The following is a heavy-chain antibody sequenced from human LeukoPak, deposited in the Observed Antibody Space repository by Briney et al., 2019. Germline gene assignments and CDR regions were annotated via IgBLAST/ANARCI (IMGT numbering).Heavy chain of an antibody. Sequence: SETLSLTCTVYGRSFSGYYWTYIRQSPGKGLEWIGEINPSGSTNYNPSLKSRVTISVDTSKNQFSLKLSSVTAADTAVYYCARGTDFWFDPWGQGTLVTVSS. J-gene: IGHJ5*02. CDR1: GRSFSGYY. CDR2: INPSGST. D-gene: IGHD3-3*01. CDR3: ARGTDFWFDP. V-gene: IGHV4-34*01.